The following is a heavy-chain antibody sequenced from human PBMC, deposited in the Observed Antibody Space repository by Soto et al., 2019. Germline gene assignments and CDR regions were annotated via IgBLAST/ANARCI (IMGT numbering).Heavy chain of an antibody. D-gene: IGHD3-10*02. CDR1: GFTVSDYY. J-gene: IGHJ4*03. V-gene: IGHV3-11*06. CDR3: ARSGDNYNVLDY. Sequence: GGSLRLSCAASGFTVSDYYMSWIRQAPGKGPEWLSYSSNSGTYTRYADSVKGRFSISRDNAKNSLYLQINSLRGEDTATYYCARSGDNYNVLDYWGQGTTVTVSS. CDR2: SSNSGTYT.